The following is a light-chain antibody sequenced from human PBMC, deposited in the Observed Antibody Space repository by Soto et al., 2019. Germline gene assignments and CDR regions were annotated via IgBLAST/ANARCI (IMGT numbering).Light chain of an antibody. CDR2: DAS. CDR1: QNINTY. CDR3: HQYNSYHT. J-gene: IGKJ4*01. Sequence: DIQMTQSPSSLSASVGDRVTITCRASQNINTYLNWYQKKPGKAPKLLIYDASTLESGVPSRFSGSGSGTEFTLTISSLQPDDFATYYCHQYNSYHTFGGGTKVDIK. V-gene: IGKV1-5*01.